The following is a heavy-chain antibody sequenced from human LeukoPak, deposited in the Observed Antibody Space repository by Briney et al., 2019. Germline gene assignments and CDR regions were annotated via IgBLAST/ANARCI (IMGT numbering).Heavy chain of an antibody. Sequence: ASVKVSCQASGYTFTSYAMHWVRQAPGQRLEWMGWINAGNGNTKYSLKFQGRVTITRDTSASTAYMELSSLRSEDTAVYYCARGDHCSSTSCYGRYYFDYWGQGTLVTVSS. D-gene: IGHD2-2*01. CDR3: ARGDHCSSTSCYGRYYFDY. CDR2: INAGNGNT. J-gene: IGHJ4*02. CDR1: GYTFTSYA. V-gene: IGHV1-3*01.